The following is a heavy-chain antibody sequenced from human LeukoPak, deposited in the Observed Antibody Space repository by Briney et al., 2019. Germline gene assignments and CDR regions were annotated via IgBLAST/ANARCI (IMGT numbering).Heavy chain of an antibody. D-gene: IGHD3-10*01. V-gene: IGHV1-69*06. Sequence: ASVKVSCKASGGTFSSYAISWVRQAPGQGLEWMGGIIPIFGTANYAQKFQGRVTITADKSTSTAYMELSSLRSEDTAVYYCARVPTPGYMGSGATNEPYYYYYYMDVWGKGTTVTVSS. CDR1: GGTFSSYA. CDR3: ARVPTPGYMGSGATNEPYYYYYYMDV. CDR2: IIPIFGTA. J-gene: IGHJ6*03.